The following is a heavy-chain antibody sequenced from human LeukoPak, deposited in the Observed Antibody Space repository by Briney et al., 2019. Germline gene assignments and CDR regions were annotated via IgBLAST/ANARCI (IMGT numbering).Heavy chain of an antibody. Sequence: PGGSPRLSCAASGFTISNYEMNWVRQAPGKGLEWVSYISSSGSTTYYADSVKGRFTISRDNAKNSLYLQMNSLRAEDTAVYYCARGYCSGGSCYFDYWGQGTLVTVSS. CDR2: ISSSGSTT. D-gene: IGHD2-15*01. CDR3: ARGYCSGGSCYFDY. J-gene: IGHJ4*02. CDR1: GFTISNYE. V-gene: IGHV3-48*03.